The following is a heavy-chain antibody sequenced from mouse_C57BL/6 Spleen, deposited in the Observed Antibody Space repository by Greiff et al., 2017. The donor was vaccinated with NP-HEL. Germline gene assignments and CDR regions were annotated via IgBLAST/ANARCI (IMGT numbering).Heavy chain of an antibody. CDR3: AKGAPYYYDGYAMDY. Sequence: VQLQQSGAELVRPGTSVKVSCKASGYAFTHYLIEWVKQRPGQGLEWIGVINPGSGGTNYNEKFKGKATLTADKSSSTAYMQRSSLTSEDSAVYFCAKGAPYYYDGYAMDYWGQGTSVTVSS. CDR2: INPGSGGT. V-gene: IGHV1-54*01. CDR1: GYAFTHYL. J-gene: IGHJ4*01. D-gene: IGHD1-1*01.